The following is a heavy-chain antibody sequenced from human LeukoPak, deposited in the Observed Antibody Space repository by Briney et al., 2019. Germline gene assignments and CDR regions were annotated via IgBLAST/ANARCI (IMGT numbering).Heavy chain of an antibody. CDR1: GFTFNNYG. CDR2: ISGPGGNT. V-gene: IGHV3-23*01. J-gene: IGHJ3*02. Sequence: PGGSLRLSCAASGFTFNNYGMNWVRQAPGKGLEWVSGISGPGGNTYYADSVKGRFTISRDNSKNTLYLQMNSLRAEDTAVYYCAKKVGGVYAFDIWGQGTMVTVSS. D-gene: IGHD3-16*01. CDR3: AKKVGGVYAFDI.